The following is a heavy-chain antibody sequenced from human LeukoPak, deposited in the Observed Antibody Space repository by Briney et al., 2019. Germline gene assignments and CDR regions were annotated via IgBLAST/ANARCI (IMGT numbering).Heavy chain of an antibody. CDR2: ISYTGTYI. CDR1: AFSLNAYN. J-gene: IGHJ4*02. V-gene: IGHV3-21*04. D-gene: IGHD3-10*01. Sequence: GGSLRLSCAASAFSLNAYNMNWVRQAPGKGLEWVSSISYTGTYIYYADSVKGRFTISRDNAQNSLYLQMNSLRAEDTAVYYCATVLYGSGSYYFDYWGQGTLVTVSS. CDR3: ATVLYGSGSYYFDY.